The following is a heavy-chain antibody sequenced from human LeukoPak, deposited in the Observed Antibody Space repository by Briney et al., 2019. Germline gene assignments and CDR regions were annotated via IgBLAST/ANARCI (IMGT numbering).Heavy chain of an antibody. Sequence: PGGSLRLSCAASGFTFSSYSMNWVRQAPGKGLEWVPSISSSSSYIYYADSVKGRFTIARDNAKKSLYLQMNSLRAEDTAVYYCASPYNSRWYELCYWGQGTLVTVSS. J-gene: IGHJ4*02. CDR2: ISSSSSYI. V-gene: IGHV3-21*01. CDR3: ASPYNSRWYELCY. D-gene: IGHD6-13*01. CDR1: GFTFSSYS.